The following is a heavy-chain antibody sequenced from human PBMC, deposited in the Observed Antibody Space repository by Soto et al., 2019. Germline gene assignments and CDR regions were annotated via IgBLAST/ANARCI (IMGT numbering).Heavy chain of an antibody. J-gene: IGHJ6*02. D-gene: IGHD1-7*01. CDR1: GYTFTSYD. CDR3: ASHTRFGITGTTPSFYYYYGMDV. CDR2: MNPNSGNT. Sequence: AAVKFTCKASGYTFTSYDINWVRQATGQGLEWMGWMNPNSGNTGYAQKFQGRVTMTRNASISTAYMELSSLRSEDTAMYYCASHTRFGITGTTPSFYYYYGMDVWGQGTTVTVSS. V-gene: IGHV1-8*02.